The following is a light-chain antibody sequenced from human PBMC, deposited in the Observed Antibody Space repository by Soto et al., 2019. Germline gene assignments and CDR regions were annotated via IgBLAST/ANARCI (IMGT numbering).Light chain of an antibody. CDR3: QQYNNSPT. Sequence: EIVLTQSPATLSLSPGERATLSCRASQSVSSYLAWYQQKPGQAPRLLIYDASNRATGIPARFSGSGSGTDFTLTISSLEPEDFAVYYCQQYNNSPTFGQGTKVEVK. V-gene: IGKV3-11*01. CDR2: DAS. CDR1: QSVSSY. J-gene: IGKJ1*01.